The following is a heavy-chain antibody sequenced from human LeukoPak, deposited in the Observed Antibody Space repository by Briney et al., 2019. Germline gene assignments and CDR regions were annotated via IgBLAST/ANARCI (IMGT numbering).Heavy chain of an antibody. CDR3: ATPPSNADAFDI. Sequence: ASVKVSCKVSGYTFTDYYMHWVRQAPGKGLEWMGLVDPEDGETIYAEKFQGRVTITADTSTDTAYMELSSLRSEDTAVYYCATPPSNADAFDIWGQGTMVTVSS. D-gene: IGHD6-6*01. J-gene: IGHJ3*02. CDR2: VDPEDGET. V-gene: IGHV1-69-2*01. CDR1: GYTFTDYY.